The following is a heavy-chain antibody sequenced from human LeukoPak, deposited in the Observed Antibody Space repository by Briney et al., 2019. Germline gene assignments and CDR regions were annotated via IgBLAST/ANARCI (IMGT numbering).Heavy chain of an antibody. V-gene: IGHV4-34*01. CDR3: ARVPNYSSSLVPLDF. CDR2: INHSGST. CDR1: GGSFSGYY. D-gene: IGHD6-13*01. J-gene: IGHJ4*02. Sequence: SETLSLTCAVYGGSFSGYYWSWIRQPPGKGLEWIGEINHSGSTNYNPSLKSRVTISVDTSKNQFSLKLSSVTAADTAIYYCARVPNYSSSLVPLDFWGQGTLVTVSS.